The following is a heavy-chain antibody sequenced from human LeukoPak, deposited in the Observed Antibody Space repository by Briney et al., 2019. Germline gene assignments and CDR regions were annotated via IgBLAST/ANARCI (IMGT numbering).Heavy chain of an antibody. Sequence: GGSLRLSCAASGFTFSNFGMNWVRQAPGKGLEWVAVISYDGSNKYYADSVKGRFTISRDNSKNTLYLQMNSLRAEGTAVYYCARADRTVAAAPTDYWGQGTLVTVSS. CDR1: GFTFSNFG. J-gene: IGHJ4*02. V-gene: IGHV3-30*05. CDR2: ISYDGSNK. D-gene: IGHD6-19*01. CDR3: ARADRTVAAAPTDY.